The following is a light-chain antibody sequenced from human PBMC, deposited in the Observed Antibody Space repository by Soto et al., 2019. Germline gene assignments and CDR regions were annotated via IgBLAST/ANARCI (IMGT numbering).Light chain of an antibody. J-gene: IGKJ1*01. CDR3: QQYNNWHGT. Sequence: EIVMTQSPATLSVSPGERATLSCRASQSVSSNLAWYQQKPGQAPRLLIYGASIRATGIPARFSGSGSGTEFTLTISSLQSEDFAVYYCQQYNNWHGTFGQGPKVNI. CDR2: GAS. CDR1: QSVSSN. V-gene: IGKV3-15*01.